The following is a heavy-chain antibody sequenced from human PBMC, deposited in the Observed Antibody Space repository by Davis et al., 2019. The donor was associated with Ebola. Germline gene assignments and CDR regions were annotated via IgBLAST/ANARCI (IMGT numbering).Heavy chain of an antibody. Sequence: AASVKVSCKASGYTFTSYYMHWIRQAPGQGLEWLGWIDTNTGHPTYAQGFTGRLALSLDTSVSTAYLQISSLKTEDTAVYFCTRQAPFDYWGRGTLVTVSS. CDR2: IDTNTGHP. CDR3: TRQAPFDY. J-gene: IGHJ4*02. CDR1: GYTFTSYY. V-gene: IGHV7-4-1*02.